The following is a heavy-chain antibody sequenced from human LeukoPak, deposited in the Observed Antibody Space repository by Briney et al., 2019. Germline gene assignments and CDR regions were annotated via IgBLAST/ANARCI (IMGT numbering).Heavy chain of an antibody. V-gene: IGHV3-53*04. J-gene: IGHJ4*02. CDR1: GFTVSSNY. D-gene: IGHD3-22*01. CDR2: IYSGGST. Sequence: GGSLRLFCAASGFTVSSNYMSWVRQAPGKGLEWVSVIYSGGSTYYVDSVKGRFTISRHNSKNTLYLQMNSLRAEDTAVYYCARAAPNYDSSGHYPYYFDYWGQGTLVTVSS. CDR3: ARAAPNYDSSGHYPYYFDY.